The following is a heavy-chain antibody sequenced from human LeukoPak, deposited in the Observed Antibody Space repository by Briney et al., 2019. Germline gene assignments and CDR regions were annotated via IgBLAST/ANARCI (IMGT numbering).Heavy chain of an antibody. CDR2: IWYDGSNK. CDR3: AREYYYDSSGYPYYYGMDV. D-gene: IGHD3-22*01. Sequence: GGSLRLSCAASGFTFSSYGMHWVLQAPGKGLEWVAVIWYDGSNKYYADSVKGRFTISRDNSKNTLYLQMNSLRAEDTAVYYCAREYYYDSSGYPYYYGMDVWGQGTTVTVSS. J-gene: IGHJ6*02. CDR1: GFTFSSYG. V-gene: IGHV3-33*01.